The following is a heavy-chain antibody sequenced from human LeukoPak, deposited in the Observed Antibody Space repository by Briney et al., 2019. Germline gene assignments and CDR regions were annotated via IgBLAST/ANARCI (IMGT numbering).Heavy chain of an antibody. J-gene: IGHJ4*02. CDR3: ARVWQYYASGSYLVY. CDR2: INPNSGGT. D-gene: IGHD3-10*01. V-gene: IGHV1-2*02. Sequence: ASVKVSCKASGYTFTGYYMHWVRQAPGQGLEWMGWINPNSGGTNYAQKFQGRVTMTRDTSISTAYMELSRLRSGDTAVYYCARVWQYYASGSYLVYWGQGTLVTVSS. CDR1: GYTFTGYY.